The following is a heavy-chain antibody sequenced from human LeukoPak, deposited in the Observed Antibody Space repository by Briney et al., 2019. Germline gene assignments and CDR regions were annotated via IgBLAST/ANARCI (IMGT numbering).Heavy chain of an antibody. CDR2: VSTDGSNQ. CDR1: GFTFSSYA. J-gene: IGHJ4*02. CDR3: AKELAPRYQLHQD. D-gene: IGHD2-2*01. Sequence: HPGGSLRLSCAASGFTFSSYAMHWVRQAPGKGLEWVAVVSTDGSNQYYADSVKGRFTVSRDNSKNTLYLQMNSLRDEDTAVYYCAKELAPRYQLHQDWGQGTLVTVSS. V-gene: IGHV3-30-3*01.